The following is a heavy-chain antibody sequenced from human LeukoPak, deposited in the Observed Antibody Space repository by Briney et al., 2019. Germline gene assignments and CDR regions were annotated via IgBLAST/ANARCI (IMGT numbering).Heavy chain of an antibody. CDR3: ARAGVYPPTTDYDFWSGYYASDFDY. CDR2: INAGNGKA. Sequence: ASVKVSCKASGYIFTNYAIHWVRQAPGQRLEWMGWINAGNGKANYSQKFRGRVTLIRDTSASTAYMELSSLRSADTAVYYCARAGVYPPTTDYDFWSGYYASDFDYWGQGTLVTVSS. CDR1: GYIFTNYA. D-gene: IGHD3-3*01. J-gene: IGHJ4*02. V-gene: IGHV1-3*01.